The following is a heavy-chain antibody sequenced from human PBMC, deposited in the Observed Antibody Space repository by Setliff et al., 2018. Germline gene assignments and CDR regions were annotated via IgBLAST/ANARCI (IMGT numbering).Heavy chain of an antibody. D-gene: IGHD4-17*01. CDR1: GYSTSSGYY. Sequence: PSETLSLTCAVSGYSTSSGYYWGWIRQPPGKGLEWIGSIYHSGSTYYNPSLKSRVTISVDTSKNQLSLKLNSVTAADTAVYYCARQIDYGDFQYFDYRGQGTLVTVSS. CDR3: ARQIDYGDFQYFDY. V-gene: IGHV4-38-2*01. CDR2: IYHSGST. J-gene: IGHJ4*02.